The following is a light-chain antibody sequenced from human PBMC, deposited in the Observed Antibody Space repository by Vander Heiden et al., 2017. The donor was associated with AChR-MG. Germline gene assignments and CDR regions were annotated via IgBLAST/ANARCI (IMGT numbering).Light chain of an antibody. J-gene: IGLJ3*02. Sequence: QSVLTQPPPVSAAPGQRVTTPCTGSRYNIGAGFDVHWYQQLPETAPKLLIFGNINRPSGVPDRFSGSKSGTSASLAITGLQAEDEADYYCQSYDSSLSGSVFGGGTKLTVL. CDR3: QSYDSSLSGSV. V-gene: IGLV1-40*01. CDR1: RYNIGAGFD. CDR2: GNI.